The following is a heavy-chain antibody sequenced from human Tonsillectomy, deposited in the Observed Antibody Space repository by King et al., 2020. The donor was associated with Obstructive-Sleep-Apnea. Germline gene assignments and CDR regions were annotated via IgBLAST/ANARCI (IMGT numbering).Heavy chain of an antibody. CDR1: GYTFTGYY. V-gene: IGHV1-2*02. CDR2: ISPNSGAT. D-gene: IGHD3-10*01. J-gene: IGHJ4*02. Sequence: VQLVESGAEVKKPGASVKVSCKASGYTFTGYYIHWVRQAPGQGLEWMGWISPNSGATKNAQKFQDRVTMTRDTSISTAYMDLSRLKSDETAIYYCAREMSAYDSTSPAYWGQGTLVTVSS. CDR3: AREMSAYDSTSPAY.